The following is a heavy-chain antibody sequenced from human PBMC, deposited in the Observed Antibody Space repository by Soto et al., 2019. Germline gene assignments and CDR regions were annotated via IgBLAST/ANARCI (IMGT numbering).Heavy chain of an antibody. CDR3: ARALVGGRLLYPPFGPWFDP. CDR1: GGSISSGGNS. J-gene: IGHJ5*02. CDR2: IYHSGST. Sequence: PSETLSLTCAVSGGSISSGGNSWSWIRQPPGKGLEWIGYIYHSGSTYYNPSLKSRVTISVDRSKNQFSLKLSSVTAADTAVYYCARALVGGRLLYPPFGPWFDPWGQGTLVTVSS. D-gene: IGHD2-2*02. V-gene: IGHV4-30-2*01.